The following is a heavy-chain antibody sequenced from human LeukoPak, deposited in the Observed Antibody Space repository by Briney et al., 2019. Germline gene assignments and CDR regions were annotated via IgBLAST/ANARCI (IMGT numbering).Heavy chain of an antibody. V-gene: IGHV3-23*01. CDR3: AKDVAPDSGWDLDY. CDR2: ISASGTST. Sequence: GGSLRLSCAASGFSFSTYAVSWVRQAPGKGLEWVSAISASGTSTYYADSVKGRFTISRDNSKNMLYLQMNSLRVEDTAVYYCAKDVAPDSGWDLDYWGQGTLVTVSS. J-gene: IGHJ4*02. CDR1: GFSFSTYA. D-gene: IGHD6-19*01.